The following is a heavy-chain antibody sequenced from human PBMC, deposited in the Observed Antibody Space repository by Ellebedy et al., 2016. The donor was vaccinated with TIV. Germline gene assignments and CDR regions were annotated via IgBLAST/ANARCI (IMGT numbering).Heavy chain of an antibody. CDR1: GFTFSSYA. CDR2: ISGSGGST. D-gene: IGHD4-23*01. V-gene: IGHV3-23*01. Sequence: GGSLRLSXAASGFTFSSYAMSWVRQAPGKGLEWVSAISGSGGSTYYADSVKGRFTISRENAKNSLYLQMNSLRAGDTAVYYCARANPSSGGGKDYWGQGALVTVSS. J-gene: IGHJ4*02. CDR3: ARANPSSGGGKDY.